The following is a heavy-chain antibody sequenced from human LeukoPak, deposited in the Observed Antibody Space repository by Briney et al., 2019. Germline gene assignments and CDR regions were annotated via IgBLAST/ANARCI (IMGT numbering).Heavy chain of an antibody. V-gene: IGHV1-8*01. CDR2: MNPNSGNT. D-gene: IGHD3-22*01. Sequence: ASVKVSCKASGYTFTSYDINWVRQATGQGLEWMGWMNPNSGNTGYAQKFQGRVTMTRNTSISTAYMELSSLRSEDTAVYYCAILYYDSSGYYYGDAFDIWGQGTMVTVSS. CDR3: AILYYDSSGYYYGDAFDI. CDR1: GYTFTSYD. J-gene: IGHJ3*02.